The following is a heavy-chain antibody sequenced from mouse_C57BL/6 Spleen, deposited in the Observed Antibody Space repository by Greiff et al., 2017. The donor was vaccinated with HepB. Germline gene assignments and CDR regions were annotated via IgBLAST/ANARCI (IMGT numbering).Heavy chain of an antibody. Sequence: VQLQQSGPELVKPGASVKISCKASGYTFTDYYMNWVKQSHGKSLEWIGDINPNNGGTSYNQKFKGKATLTVDKSSSTAYMELRSLTSEDSAVYYCATYYGGMDYWGQGTSVTVSS. CDR3: ATYYGGMDY. CDR1: GYTFTDYY. V-gene: IGHV1-26*01. CDR2: INPNNGGT. D-gene: IGHD1-1*01. J-gene: IGHJ4*01.